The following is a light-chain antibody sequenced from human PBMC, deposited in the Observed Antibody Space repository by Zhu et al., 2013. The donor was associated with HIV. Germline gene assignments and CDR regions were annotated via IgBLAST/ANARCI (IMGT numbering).Light chain of an antibody. J-gene: IGKJ4*01. CDR1: QSISTY. CDR2: AAS. Sequence: DIQMTQSPSSLSASVGDRVTITCRASQSISTYLNWYQQKPGKAPKFLIYAASSLQSGSIKVQWQWIWDRFHSSPSAVCNLKILQVITVQQSYSTPLTFGGGTKVEIK. V-gene: IGKV1-39*01. CDR3: QQSYSTPLT.